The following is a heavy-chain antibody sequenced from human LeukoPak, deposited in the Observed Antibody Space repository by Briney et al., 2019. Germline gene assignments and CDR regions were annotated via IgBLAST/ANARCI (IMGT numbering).Heavy chain of an antibody. J-gene: IGHJ4*02. Sequence: GASVKVSCKASGYTFTSYGISWVRQAPGQGPEWMGWISAYNGNTNYAQKLQGRVTMTTDTSTSTAYMELRSLRSDDTAVYYCARVSHDSSGYYPYYFDYWGQGTLVPVSS. D-gene: IGHD3-22*01. CDR3: ARVSHDSSGYYPYYFDY. CDR2: ISAYNGNT. CDR1: GYTFTSYG. V-gene: IGHV1-18*01.